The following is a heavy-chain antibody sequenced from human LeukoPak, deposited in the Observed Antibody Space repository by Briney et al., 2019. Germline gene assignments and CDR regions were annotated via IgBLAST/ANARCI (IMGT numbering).Heavy chain of an antibody. Sequence: PGGSLRLSCVASGFTISSYAMSWVRQAPGKGLEWVSAISDGGGSTYYADSVTGRFTISRDNSKNTLYLQMNYLRDEDTAVYYCAKDLHSSSWYNYFQHWGQGTLVTVSS. CDR1: GFTISSYA. CDR3: AKDLHSSSWYNYFQH. D-gene: IGHD6-13*01. J-gene: IGHJ1*01. V-gene: IGHV3-23*01. CDR2: ISDGGGST.